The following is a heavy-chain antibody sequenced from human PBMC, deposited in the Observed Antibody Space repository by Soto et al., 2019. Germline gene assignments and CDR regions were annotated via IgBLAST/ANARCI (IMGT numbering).Heavy chain of an antibody. CDR1: GGSFSGYY. J-gene: IGHJ6*02. D-gene: IGHD3-22*01. V-gene: IGHV4-34*01. Sequence: PSETLFLTCAVYGGSFSGYYWSWIRQPPGKGLEWIGEINHSGSTNYNPSLKSRVTISVDTSKNQFSPKLSSVTAADTAVYYCARDVVVITTLYYYYYGMDVWGQGTTVTVSS. CDR2: INHSGST. CDR3: ARDVVVITTLYYYYYGMDV.